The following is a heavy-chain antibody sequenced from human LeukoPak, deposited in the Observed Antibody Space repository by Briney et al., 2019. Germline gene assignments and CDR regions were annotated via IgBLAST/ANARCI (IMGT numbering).Heavy chain of an antibody. Sequence: SETLSLTCAVSGGSISSSSYYWGWIRQPPGTGLEWIGSIYYSGSTYYNPSLKSRVTISVDTSKNQFSLKLSSVTAADTAVYYCANSLLYCSSTSCPYYFDYWGQGTLVTVSS. J-gene: IGHJ4*02. V-gene: IGHV4-39*01. CDR2: IYYSGST. CDR1: GGSISSSSYY. CDR3: ANSLLYCSSTSCPYYFDY. D-gene: IGHD2-2*01.